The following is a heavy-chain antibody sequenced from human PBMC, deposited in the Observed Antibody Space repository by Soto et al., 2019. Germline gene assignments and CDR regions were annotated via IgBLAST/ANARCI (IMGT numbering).Heavy chain of an antibody. J-gene: IGHJ4*02. CDR2: IAVGSGNT. CDR1: GFTFTSSA. Sequence: ASVKVSCKASGFTFTSSAVQWVRQARGQRLEWIGWIAVGSGNTNYAQKFQERVTITRDMSTSTAYMELSSLRSEDTAVYYCAADQDSSGYYGSSRKFDYWGQGTLVTVSS. CDR3: AADQDSSGYYGSSRKFDY. V-gene: IGHV1-58*01. D-gene: IGHD3-22*01.